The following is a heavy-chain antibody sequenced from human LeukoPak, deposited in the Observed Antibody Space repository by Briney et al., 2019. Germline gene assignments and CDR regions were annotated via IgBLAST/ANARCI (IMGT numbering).Heavy chain of an antibody. Sequence: GASVKVSCKASGGTFSTYAISWVRQAPGQGLEWMGGITPMFGTANYAQKFQGRVTITADDSTSTAYMELSSLRSEDTAVYYCVRDGSYYDSSGYYCLYWGQGTLVTVSS. CDR3: VRDGSYYDSSGYYCLY. J-gene: IGHJ4*02. D-gene: IGHD3-22*01. CDR2: ITPMFGTA. V-gene: IGHV1-69*13. CDR1: GGTFSTYA.